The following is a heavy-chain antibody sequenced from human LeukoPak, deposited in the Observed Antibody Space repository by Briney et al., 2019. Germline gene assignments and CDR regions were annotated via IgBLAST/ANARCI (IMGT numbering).Heavy chain of an antibody. CDR2: ISAYNGKK. CDR1: GYTFTSYG. CDR3: ARGTIVVVVAGPFDP. D-gene: IGHD2-15*01. J-gene: IGHJ5*02. Sequence: GASVKVSCKASGYTFTSYGISWVRQAPGQGLEWMGWISAYNGKKNYAQKLQGRVTMTTDTSTSTAYMELRSLRSDDTAVYYCARGTIVVVVAGPFDPWGQGTLVTVSS. V-gene: IGHV1-18*01.